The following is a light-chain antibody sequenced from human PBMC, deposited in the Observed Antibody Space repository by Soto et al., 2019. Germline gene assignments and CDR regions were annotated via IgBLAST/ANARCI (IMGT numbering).Light chain of an antibody. Sequence: DIHMTQSPSSLSASVGDRVTITCQASHDISNYLNWYQQKPGKAPKILIYEASKLATGVPSRFSGSGSETYFNFTISGLQPEDVATYYCQQYNNLRTFGPGTKVDFK. V-gene: IGKV1-33*01. CDR2: EAS. CDR3: QQYNNLRT. J-gene: IGKJ3*01. CDR1: HDISNY.